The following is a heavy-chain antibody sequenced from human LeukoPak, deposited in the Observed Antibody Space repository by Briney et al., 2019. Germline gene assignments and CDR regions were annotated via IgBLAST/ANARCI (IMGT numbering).Heavy chain of an antibody. D-gene: IGHD6-19*01. CDR3: AKSSDSGWYRLAY. Sequence: GGSLRLSCAASGFTFSSYAMSWVRQAPGKGLEWVSVISGSGGSTYYPDSVRGRFTISRDNSKNTLYLQMNSLRAEDTALYYCAKSSDSGWYRLAYWGQGTLVAVSS. J-gene: IGHJ4*02. V-gene: IGHV3-23*01. CDR1: GFTFSSYA. CDR2: ISGSGGST.